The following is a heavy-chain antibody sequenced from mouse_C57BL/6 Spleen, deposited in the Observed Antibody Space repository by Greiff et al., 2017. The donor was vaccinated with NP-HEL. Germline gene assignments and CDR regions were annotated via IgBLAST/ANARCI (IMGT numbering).Heavy chain of an antibody. V-gene: IGHV5-9-1*02. CDR3: TRDNGVGWYFDV. Sequence: EVKLVESGEGLVKPGGSLKLSCAASGFTFSSYAMSWVRQTPEKRLEWVAYISSGGDYIYYADTVKGRFTISRDNASNTLYLQMSSLKSEDTAMYYCTRDNGVGWYFDVWGTGTTVTVSS. CDR2: ISSGGDYI. CDR1: GFTFSSYA. D-gene: IGHD1-1*02. J-gene: IGHJ1*03.